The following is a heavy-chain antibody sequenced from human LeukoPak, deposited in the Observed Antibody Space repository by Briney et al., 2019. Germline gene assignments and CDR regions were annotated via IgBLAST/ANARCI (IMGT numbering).Heavy chain of an antibody. J-gene: IGHJ3*02. CDR1: GFTFSSYG. D-gene: IGHD3-3*01. CDR2: ISYDGSNK. V-gene: IGHV3-30*18. CDR3: AKDTTINFWSGQNAFDI. Sequence: SGGSLRLSCAASGFTFSSYGMHWVRQAPGKGLVWVAVISYDGSNKYYADSVKGRFTISRDNSKNTLYLQMNSLRAEDTAVYYCAKDTTINFWSGQNAFDIWGQGTMVTVSS.